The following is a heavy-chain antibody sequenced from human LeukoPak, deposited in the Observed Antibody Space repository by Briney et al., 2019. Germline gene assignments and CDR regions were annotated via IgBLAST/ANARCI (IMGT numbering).Heavy chain of an antibody. D-gene: IGHD3-3*01. CDR3: ARRRDPITIFGVVTILGDAFDI. Sequence: SETLSLTCYLYGGSFRGYYWSWIRQSPGKGLEWIGEINQIGNTNYNTSLKSRVTISVDTSKNQFSLKLSSVTAADTAVYYCARRRDPITIFGVVTILGDAFDIWGQGTMVTVSS. J-gene: IGHJ3*02. V-gene: IGHV4-34*01. CDR1: GGSFRGYY. CDR2: INQIGNT.